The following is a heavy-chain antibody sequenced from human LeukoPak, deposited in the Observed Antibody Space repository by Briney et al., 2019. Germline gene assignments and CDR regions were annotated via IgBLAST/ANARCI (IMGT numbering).Heavy chain of an antibody. CDR2: IYYSGST. Sequence: PSETLSLTCTVSGGSISSYYWSWIRQPPGKGLEWIGYIYYSGSTNYNPSLKSRVTISVDTSKNQFSLKLSSVTAADTAVYYCAASEPLNNRFDPWGQGTLVTVSS. V-gene: IGHV4-59*08. CDR1: GGSISSYY. J-gene: IGHJ5*02. CDR3: AASEPLNNRFDP. D-gene: IGHD1-26*01.